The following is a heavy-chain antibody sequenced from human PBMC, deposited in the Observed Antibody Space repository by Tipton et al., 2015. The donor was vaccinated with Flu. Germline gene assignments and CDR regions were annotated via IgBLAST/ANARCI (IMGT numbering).Heavy chain of an antibody. Sequence: SLRLSCAASGFTFSSYEMNWVRQAPGKGLEWLSYISSSGNTISYADSVRGRFTISRDNTKKSLYLQLDSLRAEDTAIYYCVKERLGIVGGMFDPWGQGTLVAVSS. CDR1: GFTFSSYE. CDR2: ISSSGNTI. CDR3: VKERLGIVGGMFDP. D-gene: IGHD2-15*01. V-gene: IGHV3-48*03. J-gene: IGHJ5*02.